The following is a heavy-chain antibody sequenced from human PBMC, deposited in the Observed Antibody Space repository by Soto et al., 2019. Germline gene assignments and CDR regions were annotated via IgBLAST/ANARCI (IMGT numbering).Heavy chain of an antibody. Sequence: GGSLRLSCAASGFTVSSNYMSWVRQAPGKGLEWVSVIYSGGSTTYADSVKGRFTISRDNSKHTLYLQMNRLRAEDTAVYYCARDLPPGNYYYYYYMDVWGKGTTVTVSS. J-gene: IGHJ6*03. CDR1: GFTVSSNY. V-gene: IGHV3-66*01. CDR3: ARDLPPGNYYYYYYMDV. CDR2: IYSGGST.